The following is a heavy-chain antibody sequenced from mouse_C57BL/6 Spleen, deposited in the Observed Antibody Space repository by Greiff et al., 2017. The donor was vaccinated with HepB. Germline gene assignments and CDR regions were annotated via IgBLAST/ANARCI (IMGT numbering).Heavy chain of an antibody. D-gene: IGHD1-1*01. CDR1: GYTFTDYN. CDR3: ARSLYYYGSSNDFDY. CDR2: INPNNRGT. Sequence: EVQLQESGPELVKPGASVKIPCKASGYTFTDYNMDWVKQSHGKSLEWIGDINPNNRGTIYNQKFKGKATLTVDKSSSTAYMELRSLTSEDTAVYYCARSLYYYGSSNDFDYWGQGTTLTVSS. V-gene: IGHV1-18*01. J-gene: IGHJ2*01.